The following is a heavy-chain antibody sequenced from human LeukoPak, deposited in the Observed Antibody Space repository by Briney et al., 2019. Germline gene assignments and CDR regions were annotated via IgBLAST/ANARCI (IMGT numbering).Heavy chain of an antibody. V-gene: IGHV3-21*01. CDR1: GFTFSSYS. J-gene: IGHJ4*02. CDR3: ARDRVGSARYDY. D-gene: IGHD3-10*01. CDR2: ISSSSSYI. Sequence: GGSLRLSYAASGFTFSSYSMNWVRQAPGKGLEWVSSISSSSSYIYYADSVKGRFTISRDNAKNSLYLQMNSLRAEDTAVYYCARDRVGSARYDYWGQGTLVTVSS.